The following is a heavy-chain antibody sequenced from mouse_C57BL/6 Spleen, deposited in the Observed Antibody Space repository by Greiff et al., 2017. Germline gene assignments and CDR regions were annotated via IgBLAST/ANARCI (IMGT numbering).Heavy chain of an antibody. D-gene: IGHD2-3*01. CDR3: ARADSIDYAMDY. J-gene: IGHJ4*01. Sequence: DVQLQESGPGLVKPSQSLSLTCSVTGYSITSGYYWNWIRQFPGNKLEWMGYISYDGSNNYNPSLKNRISITRDTSKNQFFLKLNSVTTEDTATYYCARADSIDYAMDYWGQGTSVTVSS. CDR1: GYSITSGYY. CDR2: ISYDGSN. V-gene: IGHV3-6*01.